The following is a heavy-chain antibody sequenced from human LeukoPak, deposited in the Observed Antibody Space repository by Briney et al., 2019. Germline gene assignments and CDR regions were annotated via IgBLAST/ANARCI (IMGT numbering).Heavy chain of an antibody. J-gene: IGHJ3*02. D-gene: IGHD2-2*01. CDR3: TSPQDIVLVPAERMAFDI. V-gene: IGHV3-7*03. Sequence: PGGSLRLSXAASGFTFSSYWMSWVRQAPGKGLEWVANIKQDGSEKYYVDSVKGRFTISRDNAKNSLYLQMNSLRAEDTAVYYCTSPQDIVLVPAERMAFDIWSQGTMVTVSS. CDR2: IKQDGSEK. CDR1: GFTFSSYW.